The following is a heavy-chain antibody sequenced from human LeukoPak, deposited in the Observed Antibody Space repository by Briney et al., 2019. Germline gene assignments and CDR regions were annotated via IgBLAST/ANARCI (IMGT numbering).Heavy chain of an antibody. CDR3: VKDRSCTNDICHGDFDY. D-gene: IGHD2-8*01. Sequence: GGSPRLSCAASGFTFSSYAVSWVRQAPGKGLEWVSSISGSGGSTYSADSVKGRFTISRDNSKNTLYPQMNSLRAEDTALYYCVKDRSCTNDICHGDFDYWGQGTLVTVSS. CDR1: GFTFSSYA. CDR2: ISGSGGST. V-gene: IGHV3-23*01. J-gene: IGHJ4*02.